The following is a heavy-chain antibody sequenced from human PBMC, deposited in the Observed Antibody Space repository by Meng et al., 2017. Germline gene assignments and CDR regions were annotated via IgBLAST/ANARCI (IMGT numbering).Heavy chain of an antibody. V-gene: IGHV3-15*01. CDR2: IKSNTDGGTA. J-gene: IGHJ4*02. CDR3: TWDDKAVSDY. CDR1: GYYFKKAW. Sequence: GVLGGDLVEPGESLRLYGVASGYYFKKAWMSWVRQSPGKGLGWVGRIKSNTDGGTAEYAAPVTGRFTISRDDSKSTLYLQMSGLRIDDTGVYYCTWDDKAVSDYWGQGTLVTVSS. D-gene: IGHD1-26*01.